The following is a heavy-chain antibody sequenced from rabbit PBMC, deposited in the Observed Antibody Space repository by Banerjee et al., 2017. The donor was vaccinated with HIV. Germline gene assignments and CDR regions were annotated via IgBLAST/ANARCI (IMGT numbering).Heavy chain of an antibody. J-gene: IGHJ4*01. D-gene: IGHD7-1*01. CDR1: GFTLSSYW. CDR3: ARDAGGDGYSNDL. CDR2: IYTGSGSA. V-gene: IGHV1S45*01. Sequence: QEQLEGSGGGLVKPEGSLTLTCTASGFTLSSYWICWVRQAPGKGLEWIACIYTGSGSALYVSWAKGRFTISKTSSTSVTLQMTSLTAADTATYFCARDAGGDGYSNDLWGPGSLVPS.